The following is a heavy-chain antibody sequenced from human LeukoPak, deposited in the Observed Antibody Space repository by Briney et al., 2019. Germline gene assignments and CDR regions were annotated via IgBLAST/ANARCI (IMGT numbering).Heavy chain of an antibody. V-gene: IGHV1-2*02. CDR1: GYTFTGYY. CDR2: TNPNSGGT. Sequence: ASVKVSCKASGYTFTGYYMHWVRQAPGQGLEWMGWTNPNSGGTNYAQKFQGRVTMTRDTSISTAYMELSRLRSDDTAVYYCARDGGSQENIDYWGQGTLVTVSS. J-gene: IGHJ4*02. CDR3: ARDGGSQENIDY. D-gene: IGHD1-26*01.